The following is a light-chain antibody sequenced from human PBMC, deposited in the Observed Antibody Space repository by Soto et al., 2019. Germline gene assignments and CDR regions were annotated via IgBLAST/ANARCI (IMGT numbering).Light chain of an antibody. Sequence: EIVLTKSPATLSLSPGERATPSCRASRSVSSYLAWYQQKPGQAPRLLIYDASNRATGIPARFSGSGSGTDFTLTISSLEPEDFAVYYCQQRSNWPLLTFGGGTKVEIK. V-gene: IGKV3-11*01. CDR2: DAS. CDR3: QQRSNWPLLT. J-gene: IGKJ4*01. CDR1: RSVSSY.